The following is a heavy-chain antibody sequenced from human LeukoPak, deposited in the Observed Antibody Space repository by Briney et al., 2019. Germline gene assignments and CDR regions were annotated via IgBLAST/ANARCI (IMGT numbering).Heavy chain of an antibody. Sequence: GGSLRLSCAASGFTVSSNYMSWVRQAPGKGLEWVSVISSSGSTYYADSVKGRFTISRDNSENTLYLQMNSLRAEDTAVYYCASPSGYCGDYGFDYWGQGTLVTVSS. J-gene: IGHJ4*02. CDR2: ISSSGST. CDR1: GFTVSSNY. D-gene: IGHD4-17*01. V-gene: IGHV3-53*01. CDR3: ASPSGYCGDYGFDY.